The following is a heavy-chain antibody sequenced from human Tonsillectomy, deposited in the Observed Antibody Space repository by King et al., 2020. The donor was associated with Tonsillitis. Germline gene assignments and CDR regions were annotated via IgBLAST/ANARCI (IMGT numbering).Heavy chain of an antibody. V-gene: IGHV3-74*01. Sequence: VQLVGSGGGLVQPGGSLRLSCAASGFTFSSYWMHWVRQAPGKGLVWVSRINSDGSSTSYADSVKGRFTISRDNAKNTLYLQMNSLRAEDTAVYYCLLFGGVNYYDSSGYRGYFDYWGQGTLVTVSS. CDR2: INSDGSST. J-gene: IGHJ4*02. CDR3: LLFGGVNYYDSSGYRGYFDY. CDR1: GFTFSSYW. D-gene: IGHD3-22*01.